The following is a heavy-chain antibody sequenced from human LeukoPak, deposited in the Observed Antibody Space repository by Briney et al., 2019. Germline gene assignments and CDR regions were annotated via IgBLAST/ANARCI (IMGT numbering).Heavy chain of an antibody. CDR1: GFTFSIYN. J-gene: IGHJ4*02. Sequence: GGSLRLSCTASGFTFSIYNMNWVRQAPGKGLEWVAVIWYDGSNKYYADSVKGRFTISRDNSKNTLYLQMNSLRAEDTAVYYCARDARLYDYDFWSGYSHFDYWGQGTLVTVSS. CDR3: ARDARLYDYDFWSGYSHFDY. V-gene: IGHV3-33*08. D-gene: IGHD3-3*01. CDR2: IWYDGSNK.